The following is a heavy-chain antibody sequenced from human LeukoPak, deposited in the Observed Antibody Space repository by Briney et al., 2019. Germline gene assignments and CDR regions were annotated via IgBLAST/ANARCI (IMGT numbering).Heavy chain of an antibody. D-gene: IGHD3-22*01. CDR2: INPNSGGT. V-gene: IGHV1-2*02. J-gene: IGHJ4*02. CDR1: GYIFTDYY. Sequence: GASVKVSCKASGYIFTDYYMHWVRQAPGQGLEWMGWINPNSGGTNYAQKFQGRVTMTRDTSISTAYMELSRLRSDDTAVYYCARDYGGWTYYYDSSGYYPPDYGGQGPLVTVSS. CDR3: ARDYGGWTYYYDSSGYYPPDY.